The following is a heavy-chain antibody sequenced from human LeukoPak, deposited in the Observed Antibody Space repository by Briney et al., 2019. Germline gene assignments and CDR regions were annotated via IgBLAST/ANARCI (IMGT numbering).Heavy chain of an antibody. V-gene: IGHV3-9*03. D-gene: IGHD6-19*01. CDR3: AKGGDRALAVNFDY. CDR2: ISWNSGSI. CDR1: GFTFDDYA. J-gene: IGHJ4*02. Sequence: GRSLRLSCAASGFTFDDYAMHWVRQAPGKDLEWVSGISWNSGSIGYADSVKGRFTISRDNAKNSLYLQMNSLRAEDMALYYCAKGGDRALAVNFDYWGQGTLVTVSS.